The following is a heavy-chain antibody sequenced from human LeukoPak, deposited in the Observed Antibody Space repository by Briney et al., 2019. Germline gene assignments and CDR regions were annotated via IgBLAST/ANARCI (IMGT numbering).Heavy chain of an antibody. Sequence: PSETLSLTCTVSGGSISSSSYYWGWIRQPPGKGLEWIGSIYYSGSTYYNPSLKSRVTISVDTSKNQFSLKLSSVTAADTAVYYCARAMITFGGVIVRRGLDYFDYWGQGTLVTVSS. D-gene: IGHD3-16*02. CDR1: GGSISSSSYY. CDR3: ARAMITFGGVIVRRGLDYFDY. CDR2: IYYSGST. V-gene: IGHV4-39*07. J-gene: IGHJ4*02.